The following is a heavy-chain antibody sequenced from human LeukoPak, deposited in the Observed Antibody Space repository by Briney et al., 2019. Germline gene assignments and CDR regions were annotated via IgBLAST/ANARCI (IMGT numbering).Heavy chain of an antibody. V-gene: IGHV3-33*01. CDR3: ARDAGYSYGYADY. CDR2: IWYDGSNK. J-gene: IGHJ4*02. D-gene: IGHD5-18*01. Sequence: GGPLRLSCAASGFTFSSYGMHWVRQAPGKGLEWVAVIWYDGSNKYYADSVKGRFTISRDNSKNTLYLQMNSLRAEDTAVYYCARDAGYSYGYADYWGQGTLVTVSS. CDR1: GFTFSSYG.